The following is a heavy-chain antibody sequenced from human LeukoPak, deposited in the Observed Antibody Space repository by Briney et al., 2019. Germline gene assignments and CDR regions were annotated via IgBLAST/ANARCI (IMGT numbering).Heavy chain of an antibody. J-gene: IGHJ6*02. D-gene: IGHD4-17*01. Sequence: ASAKVSCKASGYTFTSYDINWVRQATGQGLEWMGWMNPNSGNTGYAQKFQGRVTMTRNTSISTAYMELSSLRSEDTAVYYCARGRAYGDYVSLSAEIQYGMDVWGQGTTVTVSS. V-gene: IGHV1-8*01. CDR3: ARGRAYGDYVSLSAEIQYGMDV. CDR1: GYTFTSYD. CDR2: MNPNSGNT.